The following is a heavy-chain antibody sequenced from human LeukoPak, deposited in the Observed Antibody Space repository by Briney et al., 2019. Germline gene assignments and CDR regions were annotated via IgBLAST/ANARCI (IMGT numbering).Heavy chain of an antibody. CDR3: ARARYVNSFYAFDI. J-gene: IGHJ3*02. CDR1: GGSISSYD. D-gene: IGHD3-9*01. Sequence: SETLSLTCTVSGGSISSYDWSWIRLAPGKGLEWVGYLSKSGNTNYSPSLKSRVTIFGDTSKNQFFLKLSSVTAADTAVYYCARARYVNSFYAFDIWGQGTLVTVSS. CDR2: LSKSGNT. V-gene: IGHV4-59*01.